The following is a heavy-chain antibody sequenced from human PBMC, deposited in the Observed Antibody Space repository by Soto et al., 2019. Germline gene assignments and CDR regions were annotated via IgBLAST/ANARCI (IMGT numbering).Heavy chain of an antibody. CDR1: GYAFTSYG. D-gene: IGHD4-17*01. CDR2: ISAYNGNT. Sequence: ASVKVSCKASGYAFTSYGISWGRQAPGQGLEWMGWISAYNGNTNYAQKLQGRVTMTTDTSTSTAYMELRSLRSDDTAVYYCARDEISAPTVTTVYYYYGMDVWGQGTTVTVSS. V-gene: IGHV1-18*01. CDR3: ARDEISAPTVTTVYYYYGMDV. J-gene: IGHJ6*02.